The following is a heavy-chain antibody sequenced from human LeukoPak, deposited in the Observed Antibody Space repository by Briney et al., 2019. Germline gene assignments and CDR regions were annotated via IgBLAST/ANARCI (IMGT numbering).Heavy chain of an antibody. CDR1: GYTLTELS. CDR2: FDPEDGET. CDR3: ATIYCNGAHCYLDAFDI. Sequence: ASVKVSCKVSGYTLTELSMHWVRQAPGKGLEWMGGFDPEDGETIYAQKFQGRVTMTGDSSTDSSTDIAYMELNSLRSEDTAVYYCATIYCNGAHCYLDAFDIWGQGTMVTVSS. D-gene: IGHD2-15*01. V-gene: IGHV1-24*01. J-gene: IGHJ3*02.